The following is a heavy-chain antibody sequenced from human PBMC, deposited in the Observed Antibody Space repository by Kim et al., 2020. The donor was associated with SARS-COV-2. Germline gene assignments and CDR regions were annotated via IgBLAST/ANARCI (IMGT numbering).Heavy chain of an antibody. CDR3: ARDLLGYSYGYCGTD. D-gene: IGHD5-18*01. J-gene: IGHJ4*02. Sequence: SVKGRFTISRDNSKNTLYLQMNSLRAEDTAVYYCARDLLGYSYGYCGTDWGQGTLVTVSS. V-gene: IGHV3-30*01.